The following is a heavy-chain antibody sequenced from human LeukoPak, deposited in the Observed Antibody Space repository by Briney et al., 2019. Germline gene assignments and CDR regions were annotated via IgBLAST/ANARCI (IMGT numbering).Heavy chain of an antibody. CDR1: GYTFTSYD. Sequence: ASVKVSCKASGYTFTSYDINWVRQATGQGLEWMGWMNPNSGNTGYAQKFQGRVTMTRNTSISTAYMELSSLRSEDTAVYYCATAAPYYDILTGYNQWGQGTLVTVSS. CDR2: MNPNSGNT. D-gene: IGHD3-9*01. CDR3: ATAAPYYDILTGYNQ. V-gene: IGHV1-8*01. J-gene: IGHJ4*02.